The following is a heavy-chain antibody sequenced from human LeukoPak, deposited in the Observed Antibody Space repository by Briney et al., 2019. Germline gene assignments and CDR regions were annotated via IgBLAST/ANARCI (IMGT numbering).Heavy chain of an antibody. V-gene: IGHV1-18*01. CDR3: ARVTYSLGYCSSISCYQIFDY. Sequence: ASVKVSCKASGYTFTSYGISWVRQAPGQGLEWMGWLSAYNGNTNYAQKFQGRVTMTTDTSTSTAYMELRSLRSDDTAVYYCARVTYSLGYCSSISCYQIFDYWGQGTLVTVSS. CDR1: GYTFTSYG. D-gene: IGHD2-2*01. CDR2: LSAYNGNT. J-gene: IGHJ4*02.